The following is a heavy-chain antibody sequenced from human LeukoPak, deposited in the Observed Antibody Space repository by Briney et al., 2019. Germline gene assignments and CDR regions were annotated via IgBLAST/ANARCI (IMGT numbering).Heavy chain of an antibody. J-gene: IGHJ4*02. CDR1: GFTFDDYD. Sequence: PGGSLRLSCAASGFTFDDYDMHWVRQAPGKGLEWVSGISWNSGSIGYADSVKGRFTISRDNAKNSLYLQMNSLRAEDTALYYCAKANYYDSSGWIGYWGQGTLVTVSS. CDR3: AKANYYDSSGWIGY. CDR2: ISWNSGSI. D-gene: IGHD3-22*01. V-gene: IGHV3-9*01.